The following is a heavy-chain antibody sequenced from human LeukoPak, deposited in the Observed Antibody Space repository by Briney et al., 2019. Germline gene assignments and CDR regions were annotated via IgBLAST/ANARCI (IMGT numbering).Heavy chain of an antibody. CDR1: GGSISSYY. V-gene: IGHV4-59*01. J-gene: IGHJ2*01. D-gene: IGHD6-13*01. Sequence: SETLSLTCTVSGGSISSYYWSWVRQPPGKGLEGIGYIYYSGSTNYNPSLKSRVTISVDTSKNQFSLKLSSVTAADTAVYYCARDSTALRASSFSSNWYCDLWGRGTLVTVSS. CDR2: IYYSGST. CDR3: ARDSTALRASSFSSNWYCDL.